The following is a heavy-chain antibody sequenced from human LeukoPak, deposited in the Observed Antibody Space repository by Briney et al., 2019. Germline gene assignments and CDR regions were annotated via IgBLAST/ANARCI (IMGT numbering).Heavy chain of an antibody. Sequence: PGGSLRLSCAASGFTFSSYWMSWVRQAPGKGLEWVSVIYSGGSTYYADSVKGRFTISRDNSKNTLYLQMNSLRAEDTAVYYCARDSGLAVAVKDAFDIWGQGTMVTVSS. CDR2: IYSGGST. V-gene: IGHV3-66*01. D-gene: IGHD6-19*01. J-gene: IGHJ3*02. CDR1: GFTFSSYW. CDR3: ARDSGLAVAVKDAFDI.